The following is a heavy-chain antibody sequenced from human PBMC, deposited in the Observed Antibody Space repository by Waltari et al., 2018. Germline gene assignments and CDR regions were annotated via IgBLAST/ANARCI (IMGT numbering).Heavy chain of an antibody. CDR3: SRVVINFVGIMDYYFDS. Sequence: LLVQSGPEVREPGASVKLSCRTSGDTFDSPHISQLFGVSWRRRVPGQGLEGRGGSEADTGSTAIAQECQDRLSLSRDTSTNTAYMELRSLTLEDTAVYYCSRVVINFVGIMDYYFDSWGQGTLVAVSS. J-gene: IGHJ4*02. CDR2: SEADTGST. D-gene: IGHD2-21*01. V-gene: IGHV1-18*01. CDR1: GDTFDSPHISQLFG.